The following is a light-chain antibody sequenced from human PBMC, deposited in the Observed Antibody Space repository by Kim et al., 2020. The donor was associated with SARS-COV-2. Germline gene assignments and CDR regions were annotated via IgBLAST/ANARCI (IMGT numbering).Light chain of an antibody. V-gene: IGKV1-16*01. CDR3: QQYNSYSNT. CDR2: AAS. J-gene: IGKJ2*01. Sequence: SASVGDRVIITCRASQGIANNVAWFQQKPGKAPKSLVYAASSLESGVPSRFSGSGSGTEFTLTISSLQPDDFATYYCQQYNSYSNTFGQGTKLEI. CDR1: QGIANN.